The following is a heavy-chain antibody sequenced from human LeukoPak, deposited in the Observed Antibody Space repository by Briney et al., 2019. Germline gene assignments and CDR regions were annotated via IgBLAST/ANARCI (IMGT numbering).Heavy chain of an antibody. V-gene: IGHV3-48*03. Sequence: GGSLRLSCAASGFPFSNYEMNWVRQAPGKGLEWVSYISSSGSSIYYADSVKGRFSISRDNAKNSLYLQMNSLRAEDTAVYYCAKASTIVPPLYYFDYWGQGTLVTVSS. D-gene: IGHD3-22*01. J-gene: IGHJ4*02. CDR1: GFPFSNYE. CDR2: ISSSGSSI. CDR3: AKASTIVPPLYYFDY.